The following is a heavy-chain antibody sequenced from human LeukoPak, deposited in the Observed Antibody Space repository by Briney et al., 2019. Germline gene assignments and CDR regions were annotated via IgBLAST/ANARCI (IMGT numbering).Heavy chain of an antibody. CDR3: ASSLSRPYYDFWSGLDY. D-gene: IGHD3-3*01. CDR2: ISWNSGSI. Sequence: GRSLRLSCAASGFTFDDYAMHWVRQAPGKGLEWVSGISWNSGSIGYADSVKGRFTISRDNAKNTLYLQMNSLRAEDTAVYYCASSLSRPYYDFWSGLDYWGQGTLVTVSS. V-gene: IGHV3-9*01. J-gene: IGHJ4*02. CDR1: GFTFDDYA.